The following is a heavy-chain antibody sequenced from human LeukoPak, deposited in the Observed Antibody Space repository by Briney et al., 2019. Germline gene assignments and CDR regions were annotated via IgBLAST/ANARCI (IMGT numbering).Heavy chain of an antibody. V-gene: IGHV1-18*01. CDR2: ISAYNGNT. CDR3: ARVPQTTLAARQYYFDY. CDR1: GYSFTIFG. J-gene: IGHJ4*02. D-gene: IGHD6-6*01. Sequence: ASVKVSCKASGYSFTIFGISWVRQAPGQGLEWMGWISAYNGNTNYAQKLQGRVTMTTDTSTSTAYMELGSLRSDDTAVYYCARVPQTTLAARQYYFDYWGQGTLVTVSS.